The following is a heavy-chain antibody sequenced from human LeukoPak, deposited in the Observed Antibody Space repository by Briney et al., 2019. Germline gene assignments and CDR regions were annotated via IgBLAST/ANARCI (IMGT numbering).Heavy chain of an antibody. V-gene: IGHV4-38-2*01. Sequence: SETLSLTCAVSGYSISSGYYWGWIRQPPGKGLEWIGSVYYRVSTYYNPSLKSRVTISVDTSKNQFSLKLSSVTAADTAVYYYARVSGHSYGYGDHWGQGTLVTVAS. CDR3: ARVSGHSYGYGDH. J-gene: IGHJ4*02. CDR2: VYYRVST. CDR1: GYSISSGYY. D-gene: IGHD5-18*01.